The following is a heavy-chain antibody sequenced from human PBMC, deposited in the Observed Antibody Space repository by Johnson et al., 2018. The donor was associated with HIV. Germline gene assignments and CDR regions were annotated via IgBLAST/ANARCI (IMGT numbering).Heavy chain of an antibody. Sequence: EVQLVESGGGVVQPGRSLRLSCAASGFTFSSYAMHWVRQAPGKGLEWVANIKQDGSEKYYVDSVKGRFTISRDNAKNSLYLQMNSLRAEDTAVYYCARQSATGGPFDIWGQGTMVTVSS. CDR1: GFTFSSYA. CDR2: IKQDGSEK. D-gene: IGHD3-10*01. CDR3: ARQSATGGPFDI. J-gene: IGHJ3*02. V-gene: IGHV3-7*01.